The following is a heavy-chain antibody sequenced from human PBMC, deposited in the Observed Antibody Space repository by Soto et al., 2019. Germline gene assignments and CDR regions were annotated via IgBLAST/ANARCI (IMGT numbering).Heavy chain of an antibody. CDR2: INAGNGNT. D-gene: IGHD3-9*01. Sequence: ASVKVSCKASGYTFTSYAMHWVRKTPGQRLEWMGWINAGNGNTKYSQKFQGRVTITRDTSASTAYMELSSLRSEDTAVYYFARDYDILTGYDYYYYMDVWGKGTTVTVSS. CDR1: GYTFTSYA. CDR3: ARDYDILTGYDYYYYMDV. J-gene: IGHJ6*03. V-gene: IGHV1-3*01.